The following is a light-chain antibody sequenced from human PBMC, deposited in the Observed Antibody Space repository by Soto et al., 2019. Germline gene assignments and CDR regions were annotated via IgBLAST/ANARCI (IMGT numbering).Light chain of an antibody. CDR1: QSVLYSSDNKNY. V-gene: IGKV4-1*01. J-gene: IGKJ4*01. CDR3: QQYYTTLT. Sequence: DIVMTQSPDSLAVSLGERATINCKSSQSVLYSSDNKNYLAWYQQKPGQPPKLLIYWASTRDSGVPERFSGSGSGTGFTLTISSLQAEDVAVYYCQQYYTTLTFGGGTKVEI. CDR2: WAS.